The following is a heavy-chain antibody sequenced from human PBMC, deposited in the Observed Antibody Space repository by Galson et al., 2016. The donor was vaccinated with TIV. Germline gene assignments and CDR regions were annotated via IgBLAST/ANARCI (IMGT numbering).Heavy chain of an antibody. CDR2: IKYDGTNE. CDR1: AFSMNRHD. D-gene: IGHD3-10*01. CDR3: ASGMIRGIGDY. Sequence: SLRLSCAASAFSMNRHDMHWVRQAPGKGLDWVAYIKYDGTNENYAVSVKGRFTISRGNSKNILYLEMTTLRIEDTGVYYCASGMIRGIGDYWGQGTLVTVSS. V-gene: IGHV3-30*02. J-gene: IGHJ4*02.